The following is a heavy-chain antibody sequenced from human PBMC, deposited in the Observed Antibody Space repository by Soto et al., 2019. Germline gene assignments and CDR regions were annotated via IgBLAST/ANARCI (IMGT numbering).Heavy chain of an antibody. CDR1: GYTFTAYH. J-gene: IGHJ6*02. Sequence: QVRLVQSGAEVKEPGDSVRVSCEASGYTFTAYHIHWVRQAPGQGLEWMGWINPKFGDTGYAQDFPGRVSMASDRSISTVYMELSRLTSDDTAIYYCARNMDYYYGRGSGNGHGVWGQGTTVTVFS. CDR2: INPKFGDT. D-gene: IGHD3-10*02. V-gene: IGHV1-2*02. CDR3: ARNMDYYYGRGSGNGHGV.